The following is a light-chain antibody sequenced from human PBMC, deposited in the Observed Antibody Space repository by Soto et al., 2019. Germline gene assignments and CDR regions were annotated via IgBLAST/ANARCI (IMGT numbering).Light chain of an antibody. CDR2: GAS. V-gene: IGKV3-20*01. CDR1: QSVSNNY. Sequence: EIVLTQPPATLSVSPGERATLSRRASQSVSNNYLAWYQQKPGQAPRLLIYGASNRATGIPDRFSGSGSGTDFTLTISRLEPEDFAVYYCQQYDTWPSITFGQGTRLEIK. J-gene: IGKJ5*01. CDR3: QQYDTWPSIT.